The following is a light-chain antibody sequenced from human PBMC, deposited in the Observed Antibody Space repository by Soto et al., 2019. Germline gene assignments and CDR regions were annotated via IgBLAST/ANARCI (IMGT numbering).Light chain of an antibody. V-gene: IGKV3-11*01. Sequence: EIVLTQSPATLSLSPGARATLPCRASQSVSSYLAWYQQKPGQAPRLLIYDASNRATGIPARFSGSGSGTDFTLTISSLEPEDFAVYYCQQLSNWPPTFGQGTKLEIK. CDR3: QQLSNWPPT. CDR1: QSVSSY. J-gene: IGKJ2*01. CDR2: DAS.